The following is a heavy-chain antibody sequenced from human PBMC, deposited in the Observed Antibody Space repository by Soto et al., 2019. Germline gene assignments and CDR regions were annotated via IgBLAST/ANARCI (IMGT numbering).Heavy chain of an antibody. V-gene: IGHV3-30-3*01. CDR3: ARDMITMIVVPGAFDI. D-gene: IGHD3-22*01. CDR2: ISYDGSNK. J-gene: IGHJ3*02. Sequence: GWSLRLSCAASGFTFSSYAMHWVRQAPGKGLEWVAVISYDGSNKYYADSVKGRFTISRDNSKNTLYLQMNSLRAEDTAVYYCARDMITMIVVPGAFDIWGQGTMVTVSS. CDR1: GFTFSSYA.